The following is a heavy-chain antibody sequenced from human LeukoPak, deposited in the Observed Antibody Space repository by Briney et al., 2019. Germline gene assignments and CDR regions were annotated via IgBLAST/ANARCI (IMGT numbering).Heavy chain of an antibody. J-gene: IGHJ4*02. V-gene: IGHV4-31*03. CDR3: ARVSWGSGYDMDY. Sequence: PSETLSLTCTVSGGSISSGGYYWSWIRQHPGKGLEWIGYIYYSGSTYYNPSLKSRVTISVDTSKNQFSLKLSSVTAADTAVYYCARVSWGSGYDMDYWGQGTLVTVSS. CDR1: GGSISSGGYY. CDR2: IYYSGST. D-gene: IGHD5-12*01.